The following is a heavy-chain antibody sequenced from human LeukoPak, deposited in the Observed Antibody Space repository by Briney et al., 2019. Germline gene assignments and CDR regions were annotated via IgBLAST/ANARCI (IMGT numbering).Heavy chain of an antibody. CDR2: ISGTRDTT. CDR1: GFIFKNYA. V-gene: IGHV3-23*01. Sequence: GGSLRLSCAASGFIFKNYAMSWVRQAPGKGLEWVSIISGTRDTTRYGDSVRGRFTTSRDNPRNTLYLQMNSLRVDCTAVYYCAKADATIGCAFDIWGQGTMVTVSS. J-gene: IGHJ3*02. CDR3: AKADATIGCAFDI. D-gene: IGHD1-1*01.